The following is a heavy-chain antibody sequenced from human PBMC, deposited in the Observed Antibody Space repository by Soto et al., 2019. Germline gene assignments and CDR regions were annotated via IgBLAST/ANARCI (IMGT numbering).Heavy chain of an antibody. CDR1: GYTFTGYY. CDR3: ARVSSGRSYYYDSSGYYLYYFDY. V-gene: IGHV1-2*02. J-gene: IGHJ4*02. D-gene: IGHD3-22*01. CDR2: INPNSGGT. Sequence: QVQLVQSGAEVKKPGASVKVSCKASGYTFTGYYMHWVRQAPGQGLEWMGWINPNSGGTNYAQKFQGRVTMTRDTSISTAYMELIRLRSDDTAVYYCARVSSGRSYYYDSSGYYLYYFDYWGQGTLVTVSS.